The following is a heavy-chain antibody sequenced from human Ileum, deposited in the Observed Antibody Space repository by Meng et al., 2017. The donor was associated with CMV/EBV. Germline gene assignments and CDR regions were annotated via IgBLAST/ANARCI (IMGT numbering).Heavy chain of an antibody. V-gene: IGHV3-23*01. CDR1: GFTFSSYG. CDR3: AKIDQQQNYFDC. J-gene: IGHJ4*02. D-gene: IGHD6-13*01. Sequence: GESLKISCAASGFTFSSYGVSWVRQAPGKGPEWVSAITGSGRTTYYADSVKGRFTISRDNSKNTLYLHMNSLRAEDTAVYYCAKIDQQQNYFDCWGQGTLVTVSS. CDR2: ITGSGRTT.